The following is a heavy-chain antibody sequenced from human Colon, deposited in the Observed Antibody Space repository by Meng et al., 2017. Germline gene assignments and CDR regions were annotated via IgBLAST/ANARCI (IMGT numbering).Heavy chain of an antibody. Sequence: QVQVQESGPGLVKLSGTLSLTFAVSGASISGDNWWSWVRQTPGKGLEWLGEIFHSGTSNYNPSLKSRVTISVDKSKNQFSLRLSSVTAADTAVYYCARRNSNNWFDPWGQGILVTVSS. J-gene: IGHJ5*02. D-gene: IGHD2/OR15-2a*01. CDR3: ARRNSNNWFDP. CDR1: GASISGDNW. CDR2: IFHSGTS. V-gene: IGHV4-4*02.